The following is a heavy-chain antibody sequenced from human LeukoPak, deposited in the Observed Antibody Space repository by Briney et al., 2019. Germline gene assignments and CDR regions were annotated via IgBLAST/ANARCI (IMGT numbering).Heavy chain of an antibody. D-gene: IGHD6-13*01. CDR2: IYSGGST. V-gene: IGHV3-66*01. CDR1: GFTVSSNY. J-gene: IGHJ4*02. CDR3: ARDIFQQLVAEYYFDY. Sequence: PGGSLRLSCAASGFTVSSNYMSWVRQAPGKGLEWVSVIYSGGSTYYADSVKGRFTISRDNSKNTLYLQMNSLRAEDTAVYYCARDIFQQLVAEYYFDYWGQGTLVTVSS.